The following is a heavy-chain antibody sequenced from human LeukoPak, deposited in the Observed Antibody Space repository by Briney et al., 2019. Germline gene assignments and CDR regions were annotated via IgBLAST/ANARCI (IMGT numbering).Heavy chain of an antibody. J-gene: IGHJ6*02. CDR3: VTLWFGEFGYYYGMDV. D-gene: IGHD3-10*01. V-gene: IGHV3-30-3*01. CDR1: GFTFSSYA. Sequence: GGSLRLSCAASGFTFSSYAMHWVRQAPGKGLEWVAVISYDGSNKYYADSVKGRFTISRDNSKNTLYLQMNSLRAEDTAVYYCVTLWFGEFGYYYGMDVWSQGTTVTVSS. CDR2: ISYDGSNK.